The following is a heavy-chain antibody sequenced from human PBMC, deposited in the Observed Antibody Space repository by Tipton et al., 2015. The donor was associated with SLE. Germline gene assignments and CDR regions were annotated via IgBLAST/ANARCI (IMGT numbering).Heavy chain of an antibody. Sequence: SLRLSCDASGFTFSSYTMHWVRQAPGKGLENVSAMSSNGGRIYYSDSVKGRFTISRDNSKNTLYLQMGSLRAEDMAVYYCARGENYWYFALWGRGTLVTVSS. V-gene: IGHV3-64*02. CDR1: GFTFSSYT. CDR2: MSSNGGRI. J-gene: IGHJ2*01. CDR3: ARGENYWYFAL.